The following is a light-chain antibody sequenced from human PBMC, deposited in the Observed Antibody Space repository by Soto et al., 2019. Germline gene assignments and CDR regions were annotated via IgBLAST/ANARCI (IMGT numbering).Light chain of an antibody. CDR1: ISNIGSNT. CDR2: SNN. V-gene: IGLV1-44*01. Sequence: QSLLTQPPSASGTPGQRFTISCSGSISNIGSNTVNWYHQLPGTAPKLLIYSNNHRPSGVPDRFSGSKSGTSASLAIGGLQSEDEADYYCAAWDDSLNGYVFGTGTKVTVL. CDR3: AAWDDSLNGYV. J-gene: IGLJ1*01.